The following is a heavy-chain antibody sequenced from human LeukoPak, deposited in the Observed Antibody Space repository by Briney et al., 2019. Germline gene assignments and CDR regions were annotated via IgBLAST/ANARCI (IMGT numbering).Heavy chain of an antibody. J-gene: IGHJ1*01. Sequence: GGSLRLSCAASGFTFTSYAMNWVRQAPGKGLEWVSAISGSGGSTYYADFVKGRFPVCRDNPENTLFLQMNSLRAEDTAIYYCAKDTDVVVPEYFQYWGQGTLVTVSS. CDR2: ISGSGGST. CDR1: GFTFTSYA. CDR3: AKDTDVVVPEYFQY. D-gene: IGHD2-15*01. V-gene: IGHV3-23*01.